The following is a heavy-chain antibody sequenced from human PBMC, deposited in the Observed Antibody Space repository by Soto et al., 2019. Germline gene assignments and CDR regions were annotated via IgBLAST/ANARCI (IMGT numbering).Heavy chain of an antibody. J-gene: IGHJ5*02. V-gene: IGHV1-18*04. CDR3: ARDGLYYDILACYPNWFDP. CDR1: GYTFTSYG. CDR2: ISAYNGNT. Sequence: ASVKVSCKASGYTFTSYGISWVRQAPGQGLEWMGWISAYNGNTNYAQKLQGRVTMTTDTSTSTAYMELRSLRSDDTAVYYCARDGLYYDILACYPNWFDPWGHVTLVTVSS. D-gene: IGHD3-9*01.